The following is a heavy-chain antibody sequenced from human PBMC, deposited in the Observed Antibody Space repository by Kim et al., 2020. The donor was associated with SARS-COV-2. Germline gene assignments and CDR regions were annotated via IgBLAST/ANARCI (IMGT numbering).Heavy chain of an antibody. Sequence: GGSLRLSCAASGFTFSSYGMHWVRQAPGKGLEWVAVISYDGSNKYYADSVKGRFTISRDNSKNTLYLQMNSLRAEDTAVYYCAKGGDYFLTAGLDYWGQGTLSPASP. CDR3: AKGGDYFLTAGLDY. V-gene: IGHV3-30*18. D-gene: IGHD4-17*01. CDR2: ISYDGSNK. CDR1: GFTFSSYG. J-gene: IGHJ4*02.